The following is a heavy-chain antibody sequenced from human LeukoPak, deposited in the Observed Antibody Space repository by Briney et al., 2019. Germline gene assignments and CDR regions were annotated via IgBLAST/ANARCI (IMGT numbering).Heavy chain of an antibody. Sequence: SDTLSLTCTVSGDSIRTYYWVWIRQPAGKRLEWIGCIYTSRSTNYNPSLESRVTRSVDTSKNKFSLKLSSVTAADTAVDYCARAISSGWFKNAFDIWGQGTMVTVSS. V-gene: IGHV4-4*07. D-gene: IGHD6-19*01. J-gene: IGHJ3*02. CDR2: IYTSRST. CDR3: ARAISSGWFKNAFDI. CDR1: GDSIRTYY.